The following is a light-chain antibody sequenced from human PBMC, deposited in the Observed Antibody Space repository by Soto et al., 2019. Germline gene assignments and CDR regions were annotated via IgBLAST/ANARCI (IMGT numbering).Light chain of an antibody. Sequence: QSALTQPASVSGSPGQSITISCTGTSSDVGGYNYVSWYQQHPGKAPKVMIYDVNKRPSGISNRFSGSKSGNTASLTISGLQVEDEADYYCSSYTSGSTRVVFGGGTKVTVL. CDR1: SSDVGGYNY. CDR3: SSYTSGSTRVV. J-gene: IGLJ2*01. CDR2: DVN. V-gene: IGLV2-14*03.